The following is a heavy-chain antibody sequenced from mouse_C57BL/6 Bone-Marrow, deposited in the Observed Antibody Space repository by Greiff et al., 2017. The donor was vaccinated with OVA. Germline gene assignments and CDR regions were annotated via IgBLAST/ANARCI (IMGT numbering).Heavy chain of an antibody. V-gene: IGHV5-9*01. J-gene: IGHJ2*01. D-gene: IGHD2-3*01. CDR1: GFTFSSYT. CDR3: ARLRWSLTGFDY. Sequence: EVQRVESGGGLVKPGGSLKLSCAASGFTFSSYTMSWVRQTPEKRLEWVATISGGGGNTYYPDSVKGRFTISRDTAKNTLYLQMRSLRSEDTALYYCARLRWSLTGFDYWGKGTTLTVSS. CDR2: ISGGGGNT.